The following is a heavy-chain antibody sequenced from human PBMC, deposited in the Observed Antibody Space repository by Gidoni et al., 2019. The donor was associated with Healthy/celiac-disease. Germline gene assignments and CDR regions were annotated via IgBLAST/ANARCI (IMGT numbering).Heavy chain of an antibody. V-gene: IGHV3-53*04. CDR1: GFTVSSNY. Sequence: VQLVESGGVLVQPGGSLRLSCAASGFTVSSNYMSWVRQAPGKGLEWVSVIYSGGSTYYADSVKGRFTISRNNSKNTLYLQMNSLRAEDTAVYYCARGSVDTAIFDYWGQGTLVTVSS. D-gene: IGHD5-18*01. J-gene: IGHJ4*02. CDR3: ARGSVDTAIFDY. CDR2: IYSGGST.